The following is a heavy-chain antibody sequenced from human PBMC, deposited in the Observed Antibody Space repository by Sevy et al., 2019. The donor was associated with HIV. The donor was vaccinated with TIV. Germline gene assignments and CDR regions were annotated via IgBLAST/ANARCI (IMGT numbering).Heavy chain of an antibody. J-gene: IGHJ4*02. CDR1: GFTFGDYC. CDR2: LKSDVYGGTV. CDR3: TRWKAAQSLFDY. D-gene: IGHD6-13*01. V-gene: IGHV3-49*04. Sequence: GGSLRLSCTASGFTFGDYCMSWVRQAPGKGLEWVAFLKSDVYGGTVDHAASVRGRFVISRDDSKTIAYLQMNDLKTEDTGLYYCTRWKAAQSLFDYWGQGALVTVSS.